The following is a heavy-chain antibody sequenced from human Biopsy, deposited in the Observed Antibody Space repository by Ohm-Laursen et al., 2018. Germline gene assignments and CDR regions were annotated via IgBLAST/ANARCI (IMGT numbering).Heavy chain of an antibody. J-gene: IGHJ5*02. Sequence: SETLSLTCTVSGGSISNNNYYWGWIRQPPGKGLEWIGSIFYRGSTHYKPSLKSRVNISVDTSKNQFSLKLNSVTAADTAVYYCVRGDYFDSNGYFWFDPWGQGTLVTVSS. V-gene: IGHV4-39*01. CDR3: VRGDYFDSNGYFWFDP. D-gene: IGHD3-22*01. CDR1: GGSISNNNYY. CDR2: IFYRGST.